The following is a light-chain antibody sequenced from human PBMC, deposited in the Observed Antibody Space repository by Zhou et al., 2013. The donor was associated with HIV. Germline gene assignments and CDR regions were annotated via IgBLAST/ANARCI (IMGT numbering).Light chain of an antibody. CDR2: GAS. V-gene: IGKV3-20*01. CDR3: QQYGTSPLT. J-gene: IGKJ3*01. Sequence: DIVLTQSPGTLSLSPGERATLSCRASQSVSSPYLAWYQQKPGQAPRLLFYGASSRATGIPDRFSGSGSGTDFTLTISRLEPEDFAVYYCQQYGTSPLTFGPGTKVDIK. CDR1: QSVSSPY.